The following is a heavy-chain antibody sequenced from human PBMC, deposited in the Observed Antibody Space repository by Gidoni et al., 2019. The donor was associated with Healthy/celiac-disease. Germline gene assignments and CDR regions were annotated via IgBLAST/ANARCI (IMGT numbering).Heavy chain of an antibody. Sequence: VQLLESGGGLVQPGGYLRRSGAASGFPCSSYAMSGVRQAPGEGLEWVSAISGRGGSTYYADSVKGRFTISRDNSKNTLYLQMNSLRAEDTAVYYCAKCYYYDPNDAFDIWGQGTMVTVSS. CDR2: ISGRGGST. D-gene: IGHD3-22*01. V-gene: IGHV3-23*01. CDR3: AKCYYYDPNDAFDI. J-gene: IGHJ3*02. CDR1: GFPCSSYA.